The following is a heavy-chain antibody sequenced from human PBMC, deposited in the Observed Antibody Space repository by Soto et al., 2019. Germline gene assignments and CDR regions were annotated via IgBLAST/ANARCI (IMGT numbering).Heavy chain of an antibody. D-gene: IGHD2-15*01. CDR3: AKSGPKGGSAATNRLYYYYMDV. J-gene: IGHJ6*03. CDR2: ISYDGSNK. Sequence: QVQLVESGGGVVQPGRSLRLSCAASGFTFSSYGMHWVRQAPGKGLEWVAVISYDGSNKYYADSVKGRFTISRDNSKNTLDLQMNSLRAEDKAGYYCAKSGPKGGSAATNRLYYYYMDVWGKGTTVTVSS. CDR1: GFTFSSYG. V-gene: IGHV3-30*18.